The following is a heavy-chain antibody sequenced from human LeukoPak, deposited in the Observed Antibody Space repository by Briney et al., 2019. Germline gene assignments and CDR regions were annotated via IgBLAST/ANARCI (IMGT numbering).Heavy chain of an antibody. CDR2: INHSGST. Sequence: PGGSLRLSCAASGFTFSRYAMHWIRQPPGKGLEWIREINHSGSTNYNPSLKSRVTISVDTSKNQFSLKLSSVTAADTAVYYCARVLDSSGYYYGFDLWGQGTLVTVSS. J-gene: IGHJ5*02. V-gene: IGHV4-34*01. CDR1: GFTFSRYA. D-gene: IGHD3-22*01. CDR3: ARVLDSSGYYYGFDL.